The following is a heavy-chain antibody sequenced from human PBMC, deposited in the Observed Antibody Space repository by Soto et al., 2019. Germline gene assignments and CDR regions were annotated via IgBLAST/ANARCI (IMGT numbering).Heavy chain of an antibody. CDR3: ARAASIWGRGFDFDY. CDR2: ISAYNGNT. Sequence: QVPLVQSGAEVKKPGASVKVSCKASIYTFTTYGISWVRQAPGQGLEWMGWISAYNGNTNYAQKLQGRVTMTTDTATSTPYMELRSLRSDDTAGYYCARAASIWGRGFDFDYWGQGTLVTVSS. CDR1: IYTFTTYG. J-gene: IGHJ4*02. D-gene: IGHD3-16*01. V-gene: IGHV1-18*01.